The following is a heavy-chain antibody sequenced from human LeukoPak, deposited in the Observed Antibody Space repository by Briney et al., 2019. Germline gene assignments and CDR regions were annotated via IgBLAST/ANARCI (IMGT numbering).Heavy chain of an antibody. CDR3: ARDNNGDY. J-gene: IGHJ4*02. D-gene: IGHD1/OR15-1a*01. CDR2: ISYDGSNK. V-gene: IGHV3-30*04. Sequence: GGSLRLSCAASGFTFSSYAMHWVRQAPGKGLEWVSVISYDGSNKYYADSVEGRFTISRDNSKSTLHLQMNSLRADDTAVYYCARDNNGDYWGQGTLVTVSS. CDR1: GFTFSSYA.